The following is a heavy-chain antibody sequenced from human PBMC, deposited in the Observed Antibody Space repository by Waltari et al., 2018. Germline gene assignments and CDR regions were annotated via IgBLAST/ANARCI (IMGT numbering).Heavy chain of an antibody. D-gene: IGHD3-10*01. CDR3: ARGRNYYGSGTPKRYFDY. Sequence: QVQLQQWGAGLLKPSETLSLTCAVYGGSFSGYYWSWIRQPPGKGLEWIGEINHSGSTNYNPSLKSRVTISVDTSKNQFSRKLSSVTAADTAVYYCARGRNYYGSGTPKRYFDYWGQGTLVTVSS. J-gene: IGHJ4*02. V-gene: IGHV4-34*01. CDR2: INHSGST. CDR1: GGSFSGYY.